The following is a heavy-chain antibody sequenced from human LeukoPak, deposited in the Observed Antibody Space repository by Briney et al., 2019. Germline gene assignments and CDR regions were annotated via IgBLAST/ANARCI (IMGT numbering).Heavy chain of an antibody. CDR3: AKATMDGGQYYYDSN. CDR2: ISVRGEVT. CDR1: GFTFSACA. V-gene: IGHV3-23*01. D-gene: IGHD3-22*01. J-gene: IGHJ4*02. Sequence: GGSLRLSCAAPGFTFSACAMSWVRQAPGKGLEWVSAISVRGEVTYYADSVKGRFTISRDNSKNTLFLQMNSLRAEDTAVYYCAKATMDGGQYYYDSNGGQGILVTVSS.